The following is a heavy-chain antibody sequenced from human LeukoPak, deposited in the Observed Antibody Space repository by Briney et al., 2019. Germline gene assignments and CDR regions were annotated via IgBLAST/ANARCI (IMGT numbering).Heavy chain of an antibody. D-gene: IGHD5-18*01. CDR3: ATEGYSYGSGWFDP. Sequence: ASVKVSCKASGYTFTGYYMHWVRQAPGQGLEWMGWMNPNSGNTGYAQKFQGRVTMTEDTSTDTAYMELSSLRSEDTAVYYCATEGYSYGSGWFDPWGQGTPVTVSS. CDR2: MNPNSGNT. CDR1: GYTFTGYY. J-gene: IGHJ5*02. V-gene: IGHV1-8*02.